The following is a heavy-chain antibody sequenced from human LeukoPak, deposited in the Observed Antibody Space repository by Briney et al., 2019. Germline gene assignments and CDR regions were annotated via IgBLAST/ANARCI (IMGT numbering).Heavy chain of an antibody. CDR1: GYTFTGYY. CDR2: INPNSGGT. CDR3: ARWGYCSGGSCRREAGFDY. D-gene: IGHD2-15*01. J-gene: IGHJ4*02. Sequence: EASVKVSCKASGYTFTGYYMHWVRQAPGQGLEWMGWINPNSGGTNFAQKFKGRVTMTRDTSISTAYMELSRLRSDDTAVYYCARWGYCSGGSCRREAGFDYWGQGTLVTVSS. V-gene: IGHV1-2*02.